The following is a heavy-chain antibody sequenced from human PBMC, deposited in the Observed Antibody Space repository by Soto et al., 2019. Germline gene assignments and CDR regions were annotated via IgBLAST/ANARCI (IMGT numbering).Heavy chain of an antibody. J-gene: IGHJ4*02. CDR2: ISAYNGNT. V-gene: IGHV1-18*01. Sequence: ASVKVSCKASGYTFTSYGISWVRQAPGQGLEWMGWISAYNGNTNYAQKLQGRVTMTTDTSTSTAYMELRSLRSDDTAVYYCAKQFQGDLSFVYWGQGTLATVSS. CDR1: GYTFTSYG. CDR3: AKQFQGDLSFVY. D-gene: IGHD2-21*02.